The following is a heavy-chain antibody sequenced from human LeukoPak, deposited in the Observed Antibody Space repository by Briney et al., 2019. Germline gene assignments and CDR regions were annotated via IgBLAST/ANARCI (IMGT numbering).Heavy chain of an antibody. Sequence: GGSLRLSCAASGFTFSSYLMSWVRQAPGKGLEWVANIKQDGSEKYYVDSVKGRFTISRDNAKNSLYLQMNSLRAEDTAVYYCARESAARPDYWGQGTLVTVSS. J-gene: IGHJ4*02. D-gene: IGHD6-6*01. CDR2: IKQDGSEK. CDR1: GFTFSSYL. CDR3: ARESAARPDY. V-gene: IGHV3-7*01.